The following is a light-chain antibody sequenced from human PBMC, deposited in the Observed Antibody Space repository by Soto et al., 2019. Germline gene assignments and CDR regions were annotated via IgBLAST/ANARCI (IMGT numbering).Light chain of an antibody. J-gene: IGLJ1*01. Sequence: QSVLTQPPSASATPGQRVTISCSGSNSNIGTNTVNWYQQLPGTAPRLLIYTNNQRPSGVPQRFSGSKTGTSASLAIGGPQFGEGVDYYFAAGVATLGAYFFGRGTKAPV. CDR3: AAGVATLGAYF. CDR2: TNN. CDR1: NSNIGTNT. V-gene: IGLV1-44*01.